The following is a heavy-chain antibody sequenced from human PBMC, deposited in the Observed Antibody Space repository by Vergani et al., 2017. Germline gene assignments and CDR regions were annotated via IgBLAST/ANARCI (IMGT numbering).Heavy chain of an antibody. CDR3: AGDLRLHYNLFDP. Sequence: QVQLVESGGGVVQPGRSLRLSCAASGFTFNQYGMHWVRQAPGKGLEWVAVTWYDGNNKQYADSVKGRFTISRDNSKSTMYLQMNSLRDEDTGVYYCAGDLRLHYNLFDPWGQGTLVTVSS. J-gene: IGHJ5*02. V-gene: IGHV3-33*01. CDR1: GFTFNQYG. CDR2: TWYDGNNK. D-gene: IGHD3-10*01.